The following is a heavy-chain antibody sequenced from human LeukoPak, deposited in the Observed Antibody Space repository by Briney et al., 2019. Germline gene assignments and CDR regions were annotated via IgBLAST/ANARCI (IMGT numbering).Heavy chain of an antibody. CDR2: IYYSGST. J-gene: IGHJ4*02. CDR3: AKVGVPATMELGTRGVATTIELDY. CDR1: GGSISSSSYY. V-gene: IGHV4-61*05. D-gene: IGHD2-2*01. Sequence: SETLSLTCTVSGGSISSSSYYWGWIRQPPGKGLEWIGYIYYSGSTNYNPSLKSRVTISVDTSKNQFSLKLSFVTAADTAVYYCAKVGVPATMELGTRGVATTIELDYWGQGTLVTVSS.